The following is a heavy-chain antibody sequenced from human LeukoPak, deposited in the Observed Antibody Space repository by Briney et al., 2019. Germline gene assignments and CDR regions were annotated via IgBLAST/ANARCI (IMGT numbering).Heavy chain of an antibody. V-gene: IGHV4-61*02. D-gene: IGHD3-3*01. CDR3: ARGKGYDFWSGFPGNYMDV. J-gene: IGHJ6*03. Sequence: SETLSLTCTVSGDSISSSTYYWSWIRQPAGKGLEWIGRIYTSGSTNYNPSLKSRVTMSVDTSKNQFSLKLSSVTAADTAVYYCARGKGYDFWSGFPGNYMDVWGKGTTVTVSS. CDR2: IYTSGST. CDR1: GDSISSSTYY.